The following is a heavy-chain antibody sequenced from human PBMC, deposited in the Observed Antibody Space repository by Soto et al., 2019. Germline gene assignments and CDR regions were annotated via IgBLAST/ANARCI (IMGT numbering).Heavy chain of an antibody. V-gene: IGHV3-23*01. CDR3: GREAAGTRAWYTADH. D-gene: IGHD1-7*01. CDR2: IRPSGSRI. Sequence: EVQLLDSGGDVVQPGGSLRLSCVTSGFSFSTFAMGWFRRAPGKGMEWVSAIRPSGSRIYYAAPVRGRFSISRDDSKNTVYLQMDSLGPEDTAVYFCGREAAGTRAWYTADHWGQATLVIVSS. CDR1: GFSFSTFA. J-gene: IGHJ4*02.